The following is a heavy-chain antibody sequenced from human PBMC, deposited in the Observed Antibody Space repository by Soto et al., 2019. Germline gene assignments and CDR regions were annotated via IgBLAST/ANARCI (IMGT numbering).Heavy chain of an antibody. CDR2: IKQDGSEK. CDR1: GFTFSSYW. J-gene: IGHJ6*02. V-gene: IGHV3-7*01. CDR3: ARNSNYYYYYRMDV. Sequence: GGSLRLSCAASGFTFSSYWMSWVRQAPGKGLEWVANIKQDGSEKYYVDSVKGRFTISRDNAKNSLYLQMNSLRAEDTAVYYCARNSNYYYYYRMDVWGQGTTVTVSS. D-gene: IGHD4-4*01.